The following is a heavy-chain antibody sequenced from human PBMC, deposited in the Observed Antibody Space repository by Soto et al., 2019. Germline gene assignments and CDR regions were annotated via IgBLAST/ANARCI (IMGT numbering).Heavy chain of an antibody. CDR3: ASSYSSIPPLGFDF. CDR1: GGSISSGGYS. D-gene: IGHD6-13*01. J-gene: IGHJ5*01. V-gene: IGHV4-30-2*01. Sequence: PSETLSLTCAVSGGSISSGGYSWSWIRQPPGKGLEWIGYIYHSGSTYYNPSLKSRVTISVDRSKNQFSLKLSSVTAADTAVYYCASSYSSIPPLGFDFWGQGTLVTVAS. CDR2: IYHSGST.